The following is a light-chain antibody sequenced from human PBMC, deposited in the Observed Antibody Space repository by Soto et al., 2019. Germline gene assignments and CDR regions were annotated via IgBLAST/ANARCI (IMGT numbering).Light chain of an antibody. V-gene: IGKV3-20*01. Sequence: EIVLTQAPGTLSLSPGERATLSCRASQSVSSTYLAWYQHKPGQAPRLLIYGASSRATGIPDRFSCSGSGTDFTLTISRLEPEDFAVYYCQQYGSSPLMYTFGQGTKLEIK. CDR2: GAS. J-gene: IGKJ2*01. CDR3: QQYGSSPLMYT. CDR1: QSVSSTY.